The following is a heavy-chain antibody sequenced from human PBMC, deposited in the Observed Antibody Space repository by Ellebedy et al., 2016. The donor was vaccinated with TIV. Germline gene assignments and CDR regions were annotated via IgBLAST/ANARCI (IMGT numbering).Heavy chain of an antibody. Sequence: PGGSLRLSCAASGFTVSNSYMNWVRQAPGKGLEWVSGMGAGGNTFYADSVKGRFTISRSDSKNTLYLQMNSLRAEDTAIYSCARETNTSGWYSGFQHWGLGTLVTVSS. D-gene: IGHD6-19*01. CDR3: ARETNTSGWYSGFQH. CDR2: MGAGGNT. V-gene: IGHV3-53*01. J-gene: IGHJ1*01. CDR1: GFTVSNSY.